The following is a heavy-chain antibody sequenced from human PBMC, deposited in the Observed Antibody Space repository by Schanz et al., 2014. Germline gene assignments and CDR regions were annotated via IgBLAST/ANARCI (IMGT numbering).Heavy chain of an antibody. CDR1: GGSISSHY. Sequence: QVQLQESGPGLVKPSETLSLTCTVSGGSISSHYWSWVRQAPGEGLEWIAYLLSSERAKYNPSLASRSALSLGTSKSQFARHLRYVTAADTAVYYCAAIPRGNIYGYFDYWGQGSLVTVSS. V-gene: IGHV4-59*11. CDR2: LLSSERA. D-gene: IGHD5-18*01. J-gene: IGHJ4*02. CDR3: AAIPRGNIYGYFDY.